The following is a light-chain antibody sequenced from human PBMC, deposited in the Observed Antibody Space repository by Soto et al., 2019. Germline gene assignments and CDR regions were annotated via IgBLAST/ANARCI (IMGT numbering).Light chain of an antibody. Sequence: EIVLTQSPATLSLSPGERATISCRASQSVYSLLAWFHQKPGQVPRLLIYDAATRAPDIPARFSGSGYGTDFTLPISSLEHEDFAVYFCQQRATLWTFGQGTRVQIK. CDR2: DAA. CDR1: QSVYSL. CDR3: QQRATLWT. V-gene: IGKV3-11*01. J-gene: IGKJ1*01.